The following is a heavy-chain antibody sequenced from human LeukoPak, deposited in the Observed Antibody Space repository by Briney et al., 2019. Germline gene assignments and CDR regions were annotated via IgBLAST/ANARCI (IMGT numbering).Heavy chain of an antibody. CDR3: AKDQKSWYTTIDY. V-gene: IGHV3-53*01. J-gene: IGHJ4*01. CDR2: FYRGDST. D-gene: IGHD6-13*01. CDR1: GFTVSSSY. Sequence: GGSLRLSCAASGFTVSSSYMYWVRQAPGKGLEWVSFFYRGDSTYYAESVRGRFTISRDNSKNTLYLQMNSLRAEDTAVYYCAKDQKSWYTTIDYWGQEPWSPSPQ.